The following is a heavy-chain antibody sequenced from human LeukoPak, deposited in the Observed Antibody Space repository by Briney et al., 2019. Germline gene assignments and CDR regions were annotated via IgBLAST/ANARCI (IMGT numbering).Heavy chain of an antibody. CDR2: IYHSGMT. CDR3: ARAGPVKWNYYYMGV. CDR1: GFSISNGYF. V-gene: IGHV4-38-2*01. D-gene: IGHD1-26*01. J-gene: IGHJ6*03. Sequence: SETLSLTCDVSGFSISNGYFWAWIRQSPGKGLEWIGSIYHSGMTYYNPSLKSQFSIEVDTSKNQFSLKMRSATAADTAVYFCARAGPVKWNYYYMGVWGKGTTVTVSS.